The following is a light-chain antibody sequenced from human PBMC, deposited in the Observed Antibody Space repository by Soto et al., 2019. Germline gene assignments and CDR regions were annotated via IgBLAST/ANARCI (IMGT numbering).Light chain of an antibody. CDR1: RIISNY. CDR2: GAS. CDR3: QQYGSSGT. Sequence: ETVLTQSPATLSLSAGDRVTLSCRASRIISNYLGWYQQKPGQPPRLLIYGASNRATGIPDRLSGSGSGTDFTLTISRMEPEDFAVYYCQQYGSSGTFGQGTKVDIK. V-gene: IGKV3-20*01. J-gene: IGKJ1*01.